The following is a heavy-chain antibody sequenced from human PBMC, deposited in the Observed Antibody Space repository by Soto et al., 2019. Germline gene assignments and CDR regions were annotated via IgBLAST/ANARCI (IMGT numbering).Heavy chain of an antibody. D-gene: IGHD6-25*01. CDR2: IYWNDDK. J-gene: IGHJ4*02. Sequence: QITLKESGPTLVKPTQTLTLTCTFSGFSLSTSGVSVGWIRQPPGKALEWLAFIYWNDDKSYSPSLKSRLTVTKDNSKKQVVLTMTNMDPADTATYYCAHRVGSPGSLDYWGQGTLVTVAS. CDR3: AHRVGSPGSLDY. V-gene: IGHV2-5*01. CDR1: GFSLSTSGVS.